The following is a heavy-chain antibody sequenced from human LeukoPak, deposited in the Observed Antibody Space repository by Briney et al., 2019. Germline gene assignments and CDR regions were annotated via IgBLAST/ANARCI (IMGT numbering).Heavy chain of an antibody. CDR2: ISYDGSNK. J-gene: IGHJ4*02. Sequence: PGRSLRLSCAASGFTFSSYGIHWVRQAPGKGLEWVAVISYDGSNKSYADSVKGRFTISRDISKNTLYLQMNSLRAEDTAVYYCAGGASWYPPRFDSWGQGTLVTVSS. D-gene: IGHD6-13*01. CDR1: GFTFSSYG. CDR3: AGGASWYPPRFDS. V-gene: IGHV3-30*03.